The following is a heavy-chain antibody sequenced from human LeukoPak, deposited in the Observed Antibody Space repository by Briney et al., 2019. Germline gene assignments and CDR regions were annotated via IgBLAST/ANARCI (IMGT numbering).Heavy chain of an antibody. CDR2: INYSGST. V-gene: IGHV4-39*01. CDR3: ARHAEAGTTSCPLDY. D-gene: IGHD2-2*01. Sequence: KPSETLSLTCTVSGGSISSSSYYWGWIRQPPGKGLEWIGSINYSGSTYHNPSLKSRVTISVDTSKNQFSLKVSSVTAADTAAYHCARHAEAGTTSCPLDYWGQGTLVTVSS. J-gene: IGHJ4*02. CDR1: GGSISSSSYY.